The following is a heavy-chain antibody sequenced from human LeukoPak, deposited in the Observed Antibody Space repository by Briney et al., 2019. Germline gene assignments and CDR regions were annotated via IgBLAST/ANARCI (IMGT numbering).Heavy chain of an antibody. V-gene: IGHV1-2*02. D-gene: IGHD2-21*01. CDR2: INPNSGGT. CDR3: ARDSPFAYCGGDCAEYFDY. Sequence: ASVTVCRKSSAYTFTGYYLHWVRQAPGQGLEWMGWINPNSGGTNYAQKFQGRVTMTRDTSISTAYMELSRLRSDDTAVYYCARDSPFAYCGGDCAEYFDYWAQGPLVTVSS. CDR1: AYTFTGYY. J-gene: IGHJ4*02.